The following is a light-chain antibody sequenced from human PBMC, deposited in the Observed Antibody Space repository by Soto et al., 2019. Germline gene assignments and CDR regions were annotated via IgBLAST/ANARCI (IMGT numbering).Light chain of an antibody. CDR2: EGS. V-gene: IGLV2-23*01. J-gene: IGLJ1*01. CDR3: CSYAGSSTYV. Sequence: QSVLTQPASESASPGQSITISCTGRISDFGCDNLVSWYQQHPGKAPKLMIYEGSKRPSGVSNRFSGSKSGNTASLTISGLQAEDEADYYCCSYAGSSTYVFGTGTKVTV. CDR1: ISDFGCDNL.